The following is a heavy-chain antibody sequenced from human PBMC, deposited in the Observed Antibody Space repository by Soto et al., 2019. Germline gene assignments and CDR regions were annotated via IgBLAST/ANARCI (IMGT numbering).Heavy chain of an antibody. CDR3: ARGTYDILTGYGMIDY. V-gene: IGHV4-4*02. CDR2: IYHSGST. Sequence: SETLSLTCAVSSGSISSSNWWSWVRQPPGKGLEWIGEIYHSGSTNYNPSLKSRVTISVDTSKNQFSLKLSSVTAADTAVYYCARGTYDILTGYGMIDYWGQGTLVTVSS. D-gene: IGHD3-9*01. CDR1: SGSISSSNW. J-gene: IGHJ4*02.